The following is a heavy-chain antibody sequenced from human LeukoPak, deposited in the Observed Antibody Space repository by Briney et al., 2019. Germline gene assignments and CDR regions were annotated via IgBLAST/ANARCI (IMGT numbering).Heavy chain of an antibody. D-gene: IGHD2-8*02. Sequence: ASVKVSCKASGFTFTGYYMHWLRQAPGQGLEWMGWINPNGGGTDYAQKFQGRVTMTRDTTISMTYMELKWLRSDDTAVYYCARDRSRVLDYWGQGTQVTASS. V-gene: IGHV1-2*02. CDR1: GFTFTGYY. CDR3: ARDRSRVLDY. J-gene: IGHJ4*02. CDR2: INPNGGGT.